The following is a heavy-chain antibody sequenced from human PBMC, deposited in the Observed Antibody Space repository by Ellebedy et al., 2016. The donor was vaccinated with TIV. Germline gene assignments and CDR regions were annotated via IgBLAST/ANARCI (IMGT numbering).Heavy chain of an antibody. CDR3: AREEGSWYVRSGYYYYGMDV. CDR2: ISGFSSSI. V-gene: IGHV3-21*01. Sequence: PGGSLRLSCAASGFTFSSHSMNWVRQAPGKGLEWVSSISGFSSSIYYADSVKGRFTISRDNAKNSLYLQMNSLRAEDTAVYYCAREEGSWYVRSGYYYYGMDVWGQGTTVTVSS. J-gene: IGHJ6*02. CDR1: GFTFSSHS. D-gene: IGHD6-13*01.